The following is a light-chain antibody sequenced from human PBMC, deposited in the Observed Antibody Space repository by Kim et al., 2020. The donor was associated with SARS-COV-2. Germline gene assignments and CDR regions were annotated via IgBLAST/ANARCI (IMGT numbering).Light chain of an antibody. CDR3: KQSYSSTLWT. Sequence: DIQMTQSPSSLSASVGDRVTITCRAGQDISTYLNWYHQKPGKAPKLLIYAASTLQSGAPSRFSGSGSGTDFTLTISSLQPEDFATYYCKQSYSSTLWTFGQGTKVEIK. J-gene: IGKJ1*01. CDR1: QDISTY. CDR2: AAS. V-gene: IGKV1-39*01.